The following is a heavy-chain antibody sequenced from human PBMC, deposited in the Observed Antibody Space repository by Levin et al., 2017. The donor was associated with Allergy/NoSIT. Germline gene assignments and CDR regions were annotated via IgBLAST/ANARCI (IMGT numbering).Heavy chain of an antibody. J-gene: IGHJ4*02. CDR1: GFTFSNLA. CDR3: ARARYSGNYISFADY. D-gene: IGHD1-26*01. V-gene: IGHV3-23*01. Sequence: LSLTCAASGFTFSNLAMSWVRQAPGKGLEWVSTLSGSGHSTYYADSVKGRFIISRDNSKNTLYLQMDSLRAEDTAVYYCARARYSGNYISFADYWGQGTLVTVAS. CDR2: LSGSGHST.